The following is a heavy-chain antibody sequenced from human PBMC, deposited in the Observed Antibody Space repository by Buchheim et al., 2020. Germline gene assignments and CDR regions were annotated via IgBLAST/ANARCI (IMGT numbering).Heavy chain of an antibody. CDR2: IWYDGSNK. Sequence: QVQLVESGGGVVQPGRSLRLSCAASGFTFSSYGMHWVRQAPGKGLEWVAVIWYDGSNKYYADSVKGRFTISRDNSKNTPYLQMNSLRAEDTAVYYCARDDYGDYLGLDYYYGMDVWGQGTT. CDR1: GFTFSSYG. V-gene: IGHV3-33*01. D-gene: IGHD4-17*01. CDR3: ARDDYGDYLGLDYYYGMDV. J-gene: IGHJ6*02.